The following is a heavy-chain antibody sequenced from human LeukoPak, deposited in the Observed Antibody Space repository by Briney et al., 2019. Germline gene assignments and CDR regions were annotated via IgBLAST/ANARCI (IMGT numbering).Heavy chain of an antibody. CDR2: IYYSGST. J-gene: IGHJ4*02. V-gene: IGHV4-39*01. CDR1: GGSISSSSYY. Sequence: SETLSHTCTVSGGSISSSSYYWGWIRQPPGKGLEWIGSIYYSGSTYYNPSLKSRVTISVDTSKNQFSLKLSSVTAADTAVYYCARYCSGGSCYLDYWGQGTLVTVSS. CDR3: ARYCSGGSCYLDY. D-gene: IGHD2-15*01.